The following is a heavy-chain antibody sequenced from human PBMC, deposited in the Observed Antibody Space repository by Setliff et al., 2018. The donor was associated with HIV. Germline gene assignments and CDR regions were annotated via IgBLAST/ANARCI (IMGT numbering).Heavy chain of an antibody. D-gene: IGHD2-2*01. Sequence: GWSLRLSCTASGFTFSDAWMTWVRQAPGKGLEWVGRIKSKTNGGTTDFSAPVKGGFTISRDDSENTLYLQMNNLKAEDTAVYYCTTIVGFCSSTRCYSDYWGQGTLVTVSS. J-gene: IGHJ4*02. V-gene: IGHV3-15*01. CDR3: TTIVGFCSSTRCYSDY. CDR1: GFTFSDAW. CDR2: IKSKTNGGTT.